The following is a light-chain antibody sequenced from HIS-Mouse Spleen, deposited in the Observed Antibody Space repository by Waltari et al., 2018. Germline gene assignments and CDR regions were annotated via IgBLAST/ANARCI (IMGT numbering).Light chain of an antibody. CDR2: EGS. Sequence: QSALTQPPSASGSPGQSVTISCTGTSSDVGSYNLVSWSQQHPGKAPKLMIYEGSKRPSGVSNRFSGSKSGNTASLTISGLQAEDEADYYCCSYAGSSTWVFGGGTKLTVL. CDR1: SSDVGSYNL. V-gene: IGLV2-23*01. CDR3: CSYAGSSTWV. J-gene: IGLJ3*02.